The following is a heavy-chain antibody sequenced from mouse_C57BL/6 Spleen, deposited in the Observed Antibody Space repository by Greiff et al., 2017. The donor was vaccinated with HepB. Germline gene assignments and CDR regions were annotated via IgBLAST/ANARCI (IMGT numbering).Heavy chain of an antibody. CDR2: ISSGGSYT. CDR3: ARHLSYDGYFAMDY. D-gene: IGHD2-3*01. Sequence: EVMLVESGGDLVKPGGTLKLSCAASGFTFSSYGMSWVRQTPDKRLEWVATISSGGSYTYYPDSVKGRFTISRDNAKNTLYLQMSSLKSEDTAMYYCARHLSYDGYFAMDYWGQGTSVTVSS. J-gene: IGHJ4*01. CDR1: GFTFSSYG. V-gene: IGHV5-6*02.